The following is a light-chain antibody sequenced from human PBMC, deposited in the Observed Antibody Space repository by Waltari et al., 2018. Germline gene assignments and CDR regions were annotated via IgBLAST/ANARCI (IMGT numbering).Light chain of an antibody. CDR2: KAS. V-gene: IGKV1-5*03. CDR1: QSINMW. CDR3: QHYNNYFPLT. Sequence: STLSASVGDRVTITCRASQSINMWLAWYQQKPGKAPKLLIYKASNLESGVPSRFSGSGSATEFTLTISSLQPDDFATYYCQHYNNYFPLTFGGGTKVEVK. J-gene: IGKJ4*01.